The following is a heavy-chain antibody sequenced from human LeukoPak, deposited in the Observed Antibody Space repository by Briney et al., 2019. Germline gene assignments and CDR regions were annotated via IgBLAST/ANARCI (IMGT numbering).Heavy chain of an antibody. CDR3: ARGLRYSSSWGPPTRYYFDY. Sequence: KTSETLSLTCAVYGGSFSGYYWSWIRQPPGKGLEWIGEINHSGSTNYNPSLKSRVTISVDTSKNQFSLKLSSVTAADTAVYYCARGLRYSSSWGPPTRYYFDYWGQGTLVTVSS. V-gene: IGHV4-34*01. D-gene: IGHD6-6*01. CDR1: GGSFSGYY. CDR2: INHSGST. J-gene: IGHJ4*02.